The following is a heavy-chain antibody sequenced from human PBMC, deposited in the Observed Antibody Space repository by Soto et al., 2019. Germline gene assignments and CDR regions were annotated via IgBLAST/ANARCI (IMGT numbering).Heavy chain of an antibody. CDR1: GFTFSSYA. Sequence: GGSLRLSCAASGFTFSSYAMSWVRQAPGKGLEWVSAISGSGGRTYYADSVKGRFTISRDNPKNTLYLQMNSLRAEDTAVYYCANLARRNYGPHYYYYGMDVWGQGTTVTVSS. J-gene: IGHJ6*02. CDR3: ANLARRNYGPHYYYYGMDV. V-gene: IGHV3-23*01. CDR2: ISGSGGRT. D-gene: IGHD1-7*01.